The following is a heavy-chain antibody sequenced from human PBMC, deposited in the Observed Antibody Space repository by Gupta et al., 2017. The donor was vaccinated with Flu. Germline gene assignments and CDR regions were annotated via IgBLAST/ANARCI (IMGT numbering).Heavy chain of an antibody. CDR3: ARDLRHSSGYYYAMDV. D-gene: IGHD5/OR15-5a*01. CDR1: EFIFNRFG. V-gene: IGHV3-48*01. J-gene: IGHJ6*02. Sequence: EVQLVESGGGLAQPGGSLRLSCAGSEFIFNRFGMNWVRQAPGKVLEWVSYITSGSNIIDYADSVKGRFTISRDNAKNSLYLQMNSLRAEDTAVYYCARDLRHSSGYYYAMDVWGQGTTVTVSS. CDR2: ITSGSNII.